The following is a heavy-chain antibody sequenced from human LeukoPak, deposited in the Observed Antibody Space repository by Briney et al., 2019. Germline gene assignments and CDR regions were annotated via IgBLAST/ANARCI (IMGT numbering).Heavy chain of an antibody. CDR1: GYTFTSYY. CDR3: ARDPPVYYDSSGYLLWPPTLDY. CDR2: INPSGGST. D-gene: IGHD3-22*01. Sequence: ASVKVSCKASGYTFTSYYMHWVRQAPGQGLEWMGIINPSGGSTSCAQKFQGRVTMTRDTSTSTVYMELSSLRSEDTAVYYCARDPPVYYDSSGYLLWPPTLDYWGQGTLVTVSS. V-gene: IGHV1-46*01. J-gene: IGHJ4*02.